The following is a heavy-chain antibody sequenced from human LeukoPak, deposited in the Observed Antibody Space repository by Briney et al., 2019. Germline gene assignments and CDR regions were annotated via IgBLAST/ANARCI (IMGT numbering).Heavy chain of an antibody. CDR3: ARTGGSQGGNY. CDR2: ISYDGSNK. J-gene: IGHJ4*02. Sequence: GGSLRLSCAASAFTFSTYGMHWVRQAPSKGLEWVAVISYDGSNKYYADSVKGRFTISRDNSKNTLYLQMNSLRAEDTAVYYCARTGGSQGGNYWGQGTLVTVSS. D-gene: IGHD1-26*01. CDR1: AFTFSTYG. V-gene: IGHV3-30*12.